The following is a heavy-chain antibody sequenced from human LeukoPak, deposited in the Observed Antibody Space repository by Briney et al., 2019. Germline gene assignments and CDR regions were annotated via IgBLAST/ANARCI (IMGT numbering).Heavy chain of an antibody. Sequence: GASVKVSCKASGYTFTGYYMHWVRQAPGQGLEWMGWINPNSGGRNYAQKFQGRVTMTRDTSISTAYMEVSRLRSDDTAVYYCARGRKLSGKNAFDIWGQGTVVTVSS. V-gene: IGHV1-2*02. CDR3: ARGRKLSGKNAFDI. J-gene: IGHJ3*02. CDR2: INPNSGGR. D-gene: IGHD3-10*01. CDR1: GYTFTGYY.